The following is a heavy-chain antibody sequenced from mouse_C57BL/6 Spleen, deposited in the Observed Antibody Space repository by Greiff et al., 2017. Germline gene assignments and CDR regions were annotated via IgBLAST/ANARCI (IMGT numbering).Heavy chain of an antibody. V-gene: IGHV1-63*01. CDR1: GYTFTNYW. CDR2: IYPGGGYT. D-gene: IGHD3-2*02. J-gene: IGHJ4*01. Sequence: VQLQQSGAELVRPGTSVKMSCKASGYTFTNYWIGWAKQRPGHGLEWIGDIYPGGGYTNYNEKFKGKATLTADKSSSTAYMQFRSLTSEDSAIYYCARGASRQRRLQLWAMDYWGQGTSVTVSS. CDR3: ARGASRQRRLQLWAMDY.